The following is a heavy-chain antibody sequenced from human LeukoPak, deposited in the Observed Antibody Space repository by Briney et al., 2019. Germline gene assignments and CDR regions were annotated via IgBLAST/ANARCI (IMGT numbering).Heavy chain of an antibody. CDR2: IKEDEIEI. Sequence: LPGGSLRLSGAASVFAFNSQMMSWVLQAPGKGLEWVASIKEDEIEIHYVDSVKGRFTISRDNAKDSLYLQMNSLRVEDTAVYYCARGGFRHFDPWGQGTLVTVSS. CDR3: ARGGFRHFDP. V-gene: IGHV3-7*01. D-gene: IGHD3-22*01. CDR1: VFAFNSQM. J-gene: IGHJ5*02.